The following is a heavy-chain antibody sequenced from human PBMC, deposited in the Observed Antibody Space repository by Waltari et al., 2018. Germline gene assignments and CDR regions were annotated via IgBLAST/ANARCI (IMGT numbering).Heavy chain of an antibody. Sequence: QVDLVESGGGVVQPGRSLRLSCAASGVTFHNYDMHWVRQARGKGLEWLAAISVDSKNKYDTDSVKGRFTISRDNSKNMLYLEMNSLGTEDTALYYCASVADTGYKTNWGQGTLVTFSS. CDR3: ASVADTGYKTN. CDR2: ISVDSKNK. D-gene: IGHD5-12*01. V-gene: IGHV3-30*04. J-gene: IGHJ4*02. CDR1: GVTFHNYD.